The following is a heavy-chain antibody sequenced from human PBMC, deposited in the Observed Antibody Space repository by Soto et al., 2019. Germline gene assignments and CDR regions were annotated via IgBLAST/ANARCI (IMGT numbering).Heavy chain of an antibody. Sequence: VQLVESGGGLVKPGGSLRLSCAASGFTFSSYSMNWVRQAPGKGLEWVSSISSSSSYIYYADSVKGRFTISRDNAKNSLYLQMNSLRAEDTAVYYCARELVDCSGGSCYLNWFDPWGQGTLVTVSS. CDR2: ISSSSSYI. J-gene: IGHJ5*02. CDR1: GFTFSSYS. V-gene: IGHV3-21*01. CDR3: ARELVDCSGGSCYLNWFDP. D-gene: IGHD2-15*01.